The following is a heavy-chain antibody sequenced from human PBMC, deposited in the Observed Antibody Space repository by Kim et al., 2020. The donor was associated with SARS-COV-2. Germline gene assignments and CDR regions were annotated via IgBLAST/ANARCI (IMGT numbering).Heavy chain of an antibody. CDR2: T. CDR3: ATGVYGDYAGV. V-gene: IGHV1-24*01. D-gene: IGHD4-17*01. J-gene: IGHJ6*02. Sequence: TIYAKKFQGRVTMTEDTSTDTAYMELSSLRSEDTAVYYCATGVYGDYAGVWGQGTTVTVSS.